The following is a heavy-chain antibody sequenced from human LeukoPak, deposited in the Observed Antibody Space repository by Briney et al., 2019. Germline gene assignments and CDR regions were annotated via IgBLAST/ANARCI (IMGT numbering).Heavy chain of an antibody. CDR3: ARAGFLRGGYFDY. CDR2: ISSSGSTI. CDR1: GFTFSTYE. J-gene: IGHJ4*02. V-gene: IGHV3-48*03. Sequence: HPGGSLRLSCAASGFTFSTYEMTWVRQSPGKGLEWVSYISSSGSTIYYADSVKGRFTISGDNAKNSLYLQMNSLRAEDTAVYYCARAGFLRGGYFDYWGQGTLVAVSS. D-gene: IGHD3-10*01.